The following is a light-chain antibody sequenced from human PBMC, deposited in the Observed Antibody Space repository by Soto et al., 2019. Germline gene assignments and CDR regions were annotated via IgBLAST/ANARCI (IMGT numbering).Light chain of an antibody. CDR1: QSLLHSNGYNY. CDR2: LGS. CDR3: MQALQTLSII. Sequence: DIVMTQSPLSLTVTPGEPASISCRSSQSLLHSNGYNYLDWYLQKPGQSPQLLIYLGSNRASGVPDRFSGSGSGTDFTLKINRVEAEDVGVYYCMQALQTLSIIFCQGTRLEIK. V-gene: IGKV2-28*01. J-gene: IGKJ5*01.